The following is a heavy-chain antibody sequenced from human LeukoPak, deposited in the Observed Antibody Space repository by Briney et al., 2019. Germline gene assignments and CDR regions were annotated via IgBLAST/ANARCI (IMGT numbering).Heavy chain of an antibody. Sequence: ETLSLTCAVSGGSISSYYMSWVRQAPGKGLEWVSVIYIGGSTYYADSVRGRFTISRDNSENTVFLQMNSLRAEDTAVYYCTRGDGYNFWDYWGQGTLVSVSS. CDR1: GGSISSYY. D-gene: IGHD5-24*01. V-gene: IGHV3-53*01. CDR3: TRGDGYNFWDY. J-gene: IGHJ4*02. CDR2: IYIGGST.